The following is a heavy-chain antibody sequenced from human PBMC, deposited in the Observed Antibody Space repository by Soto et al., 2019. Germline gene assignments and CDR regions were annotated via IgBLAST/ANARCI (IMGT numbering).Heavy chain of an antibody. Sequence: VQLVESGGGVVQPGRSLRLSCAASGFTFSSYGMHWVRQAPGKGLEWVAVIWYDGSNKYYADSVKGRFTISRDNSKNTLYLQMNSLRAEDTAVYYCARGTELRYFDWPSSPNDAFDIWGQGTMVTVSS. D-gene: IGHD3-9*01. J-gene: IGHJ3*02. V-gene: IGHV3-33*01. CDR2: IWYDGSNK. CDR1: GFTFSSYG. CDR3: ARGTELRYFDWPSSPNDAFDI.